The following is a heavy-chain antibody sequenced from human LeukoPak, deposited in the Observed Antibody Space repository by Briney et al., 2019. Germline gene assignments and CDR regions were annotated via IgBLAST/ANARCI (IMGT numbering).Heavy chain of an antibody. CDR3: ARSMTTVTTPKGRFDY. V-gene: IGHV1-3*01. Sequence: GASVKVSCKASGYTFTSYAMHWVRQAPGQRLEWMGWINAGNGNTKYSQKFQGRVTITRDTSASTAYMELSSLRSEDTAVYYCARSMTTVTTPKGRFDYWGQGTLVTVSS. CDR2: INAGNGNT. J-gene: IGHJ4*02. D-gene: IGHD4-17*01. CDR1: GYTFTSYA.